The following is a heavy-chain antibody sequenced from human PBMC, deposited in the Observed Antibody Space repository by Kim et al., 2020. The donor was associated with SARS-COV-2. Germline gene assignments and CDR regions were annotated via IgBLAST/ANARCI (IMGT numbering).Heavy chain of an antibody. D-gene: IGHD6-6*01. J-gene: IGHJ4*02. V-gene: IGHV4-34*01. CDR3: ARAGVSSSSGAYDY. Sequence: NPSLKGGVTISVDTSKNQFSLKLSSVTAADTAVYSCARAGVSSSSGAYDYWGQGTLVTVSS.